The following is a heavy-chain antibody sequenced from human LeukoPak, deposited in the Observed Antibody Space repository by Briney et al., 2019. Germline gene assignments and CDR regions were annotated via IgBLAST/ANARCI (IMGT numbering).Heavy chain of an antibody. D-gene: IGHD2-2*01. V-gene: IGHV1-18*04. CDR3: ARGVDDEIVVVPAAMPFGY. CDR1: GYTFTSYG. J-gene: IGHJ4*02. Sequence: ASVKVSCKASGYTFTSYGISWVRQAPGQGLEWMGWISAYNGNTNYAQKLQGRVTMTTDTSTSTAYMEPRSLRSDDTAVYYCARGVDDEIVVVPAAMPFGYWGQGTLVTVSS. CDR2: ISAYNGNT.